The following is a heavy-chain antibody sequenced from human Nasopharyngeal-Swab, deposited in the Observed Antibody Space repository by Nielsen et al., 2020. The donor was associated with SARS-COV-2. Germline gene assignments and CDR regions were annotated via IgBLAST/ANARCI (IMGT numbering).Heavy chain of an antibody. CDR3: ARVGLPTMVRGVNWFDP. Sequence: SETLSLTCTVSGGSISTYYWSWIRQPPGKGLEWIGYIYDIGSINYNPSLKSRVTISVDTSKNQFSLNLSSVTAADTAVYYCARVGLPTMVRGVNWFDPWGQGTLVIVSS. CDR2: IYDIGSI. D-gene: IGHD3-10*01. V-gene: IGHV4-59*01. CDR1: GGSISTYY. J-gene: IGHJ5*02.